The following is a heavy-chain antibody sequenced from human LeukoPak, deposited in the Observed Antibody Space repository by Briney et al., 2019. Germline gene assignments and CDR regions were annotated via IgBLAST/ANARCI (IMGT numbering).Heavy chain of an antibody. V-gene: IGHV3-43*01. CDR3: ARDHPYYYDTSGYWHDY. CDR1: GFSFDEYT. Sequence: GGSLRLSCEASGFSFDEYTMHWVRHAPGKGLELVSLINRNGRDTYYADSVKGRFTISRDNAKNSLYLQMNSLRAEDTAVYFCARDHPYYYDTSGYWHDYWGQGTLVTVSS. J-gene: IGHJ4*02. CDR2: INRNGRDT. D-gene: IGHD3-22*01.